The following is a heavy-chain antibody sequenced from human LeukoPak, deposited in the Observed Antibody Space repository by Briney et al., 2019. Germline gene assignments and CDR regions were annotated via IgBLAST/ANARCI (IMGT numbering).Heavy chain of an antibody. CDR1: GYTFTVYY. D-gene: IGHD3-22*01. CDR2: INPNSGGT. Sequence: ASVKVSCKASGYTFTVYYMHWVRQAPGQGLEWMGRINPNSGGTNYAQKFQGRVTMTRDTSISTAYMELSRLRSDDTAVYYCALSSNYYDSSGYSYWGQGTLVTVSS. V-gene: IGHV1-2*06. CDR3: ALSSNYYDSSGYSY. J-gene: IGHJ4*02.